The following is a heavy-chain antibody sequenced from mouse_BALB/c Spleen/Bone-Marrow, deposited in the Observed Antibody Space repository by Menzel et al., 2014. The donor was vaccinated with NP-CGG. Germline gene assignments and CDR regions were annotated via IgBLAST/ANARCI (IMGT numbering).Heavy chain of an antibody. Sequence: QVQLQQSGPELVKPGASVKISCKASGYAFSTSWMNWVKQRPGQGLEWIGRIYPGDGDTSYNGKFKGKATLTADKSSSTAYMQLSSLTSVDSAVYFCARSDGYRAMDYWGQGTSVTVSS. V-gene: IGHV1-82*01. D-gene: IGHD2-3*01. CDR3: ARSDGYRAMDY. CDR1: GYAFSTSW. J-gene: IGHJ4*01. CDR2: IYPGDGDT.